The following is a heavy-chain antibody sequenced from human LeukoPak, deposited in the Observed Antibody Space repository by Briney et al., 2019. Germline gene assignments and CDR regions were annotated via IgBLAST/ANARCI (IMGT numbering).Heavy chain of an antibody. CDR2: INLSGGSK. CDR1: GYTFTSYY. J-gene: IGHJ4*02. V-gene: IGHV1-46*01. Sequence: AWVKVSCKASGYTFTSYYMHWVRQARGQGLEWMGIINLSGGSKSYAQKFQGRVTITRNRSTNTAYMKLRRLGSEDTALYYCARRGNVYHSSGYTGETDCWGQATLVSAS. D-gene: IGHD3-22*01. CDR3: ARRGNVYHSSGYTGETDC.